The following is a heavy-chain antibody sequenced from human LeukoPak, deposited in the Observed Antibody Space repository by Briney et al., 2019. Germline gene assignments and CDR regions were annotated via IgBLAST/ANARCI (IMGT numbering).Heavy chain of an antibody. CDR3: VTTPLSSSRTGRVDY. J-gene: IGHJ4*01. Sequence: SVKVSCKASGYTFTSYYMHWVRQAPGQGLEWMGIINPNGGSTSYAQKFQGRVTMTRDTSTSTVYMELSSLRSEDTAVYYCVTTPLSSSRTGRVDYGGHGTLVAVSS. CDR2: INPNGGST. V-gene: IGHV1-46*01. D-gene: IGHD6-13*01. CDR1: GYTFTSYY.